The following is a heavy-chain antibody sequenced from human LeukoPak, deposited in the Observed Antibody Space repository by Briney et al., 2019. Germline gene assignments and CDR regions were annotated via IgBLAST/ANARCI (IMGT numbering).Heavy chain of an antibody. Sequence: GGSLRLSCAASEFTFSSYWMSWVRQAPGKALEWVAFISYDGNNKYEDSVKGRFTISRDNSKSTLHLQMNGLRAEDTAVYYCARDPLDISRWTNAFDIWGQGTTVIVS. V-gene: IGHV3-30*03. CDR3: ARDPLDISRWTNAFDI. CDR1: EFTFSSYW. CDR2: ISYDGNN. J-gene: IGHJ3*02. D-gene: IGHD5-12*01.